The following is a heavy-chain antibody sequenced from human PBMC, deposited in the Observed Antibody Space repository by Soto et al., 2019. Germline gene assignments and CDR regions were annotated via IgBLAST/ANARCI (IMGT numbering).Heavy chain of an antibody. CDR1: GYTFTGYY. CDR2: INPNSGGT. D-gene: IGHD5-18*01. Sequence: QVQLVQSGAEVKKPGASVKVSCKASGYTFTGYYMHWVRQAPGQGLEWMGWINPNSGGTNYAQKFQGRVTMTRDTSIITAHKELRRLRSDDTDVYYSARDAVPGIPLWFTYYYSGMYVWGQGTTVTVSS. V-gene: IGHV1-2*02. J-gene: IGHJ6*01. CDR3: ARDAVPGIPLWFTYYYSGMYV.